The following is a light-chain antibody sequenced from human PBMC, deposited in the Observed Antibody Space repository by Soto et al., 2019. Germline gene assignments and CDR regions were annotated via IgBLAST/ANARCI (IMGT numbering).Light chain of an antibody. J-gene: IGKJ5*01. CDR1: QSVRTS. CDR2: DAS. Sequence: EVVLTQSPATLSLSPGERATLSCRASQSVRTSLAWYQHKPGQAPRLVIYDASLRANGVPARFGGSGSGTDFTLTINSLEPEDFAVDYCQQRNVWPPITFGQGTRLEIK. V-gene: IGKV3-11*01. CDR3: QQRNVWPPIT.